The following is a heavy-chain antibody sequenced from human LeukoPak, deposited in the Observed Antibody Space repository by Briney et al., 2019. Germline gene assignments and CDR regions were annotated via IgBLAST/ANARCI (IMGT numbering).Heavy chain of an antibody. J-gene: IGHJ4*02. Sequence: KASETLSLTCTVSGGSISSSSYYWGWIRQPPGKGLEWIGSIYYSGSTYYNPSLKSRVTISVDTSKNQFSLKLSSVTAADTAVYYCARERMTATHWGQGTLVTVFS. D-gene: IGHD2-21*02. CDR3: ARERMTATH. V-gene: IGHV4-39*02. CDR2: IYYSGST. CDR1: GGSISSSSYY.